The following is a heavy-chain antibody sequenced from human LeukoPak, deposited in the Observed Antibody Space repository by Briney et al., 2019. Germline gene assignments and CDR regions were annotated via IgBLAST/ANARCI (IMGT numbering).Heavy chain of an antibody. Sequence: PGGSLRLSCAASGFTFSDYYMSWIRQAPGKGLEWISYVSQSGSPIFYADSVKGRFTISRDNGKKSMWLQLNSLRAEDTGMYYCAREGHTYGSDYWGQGTLVTVSS. CDR1: GFTFSDYY. V-gene: IGHV3-11*01. D-gene: IGHD5-18*01. CDR2: VSQSGSPI. J-gene: IGHJ4*02. CDR3: AREGHTYGSDY.